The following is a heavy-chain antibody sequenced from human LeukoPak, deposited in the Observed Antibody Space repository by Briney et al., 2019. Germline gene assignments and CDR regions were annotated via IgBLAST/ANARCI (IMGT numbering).Heavy chain of an antibody. V-gene: IGHV3-7*01. Sequence: PGGSLRLSCAASGFTFSDYYMSWIRQAPGKGLEWVANIKQDGSEEYYVDSVKGRFTISTDNAKNSLYLQMNSLRAEDTAVYYCARDAYYDFWGGYPRYFDYWGQGTLVTVSS. CDR2: IKQDGSEE. CDR3: ARDAYYDFWGGYPRYFDY. J-gene: IGHJ4*02. D-gene: IGHD3-3*01. CDR1: GFTFSDYY.